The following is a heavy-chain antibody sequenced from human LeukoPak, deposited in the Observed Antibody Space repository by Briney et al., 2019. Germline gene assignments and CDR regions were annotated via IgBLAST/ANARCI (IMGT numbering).Heavy chain of an antibody. D-gene: IGHD6-19*01. V-gene: IGHV4-59*08. J-gene: IGHJ4*02. CDR2: IYYSGST. Sequence: SETLSLTCSVSGGSISSYYWSWIRQPPGKGLEWIGYIYYSGSTNYNRSLKSRVTISADTSKNQFSLKLSSVTAADTAMYYCARRGYSSGWYYFDYWGQGALVTVAS. CDR3: ARRGYSSGWYYFDY. CDR1: GGSISSYY.